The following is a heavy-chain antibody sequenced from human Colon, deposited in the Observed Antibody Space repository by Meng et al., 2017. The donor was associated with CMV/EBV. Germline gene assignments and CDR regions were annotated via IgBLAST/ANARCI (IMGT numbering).Heavy chain of an antibody. Sequence: SCAASGLTFSSQAMHWVRKAPGKGLEWVAVISYDGSNKYYADSVKGRFTISRDNSKNTLYLQMNSLRAEDTAVYYCASGILTGYAHDYWGQGTLVTVSS. V-gene: IGHV3-30*04. D-gene: IGHD3-9*01. J-gene: IGHJ4*02. CDR2: ISYDGSNK. CDR1: GLTFSSQA. CDR3: ASGILTGYAHDY.